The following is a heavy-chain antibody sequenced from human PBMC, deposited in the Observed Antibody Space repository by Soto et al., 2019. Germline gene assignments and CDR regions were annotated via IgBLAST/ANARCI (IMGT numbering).Heavy chain of an antibody. V-gene: IGHV3-74*01. CDR1: GFTFSSYW. CDR3: VRTSLVVAAATREDY. D-gene: IGHD2-15*01. CDR2: INSDGSST. J-gene: IGHJ4*02. Sequence: EVQLVESGGGLVQPGESLRLSCAASGFTFSSYWMHWVRQAPGKGXXXGSRINSDGSSTSYAGSVKGRFTISRDNAKNTLYLQMNSLRAEDTAVYYCVRTSLVVAAATREDYWGQGTLVTVSS.